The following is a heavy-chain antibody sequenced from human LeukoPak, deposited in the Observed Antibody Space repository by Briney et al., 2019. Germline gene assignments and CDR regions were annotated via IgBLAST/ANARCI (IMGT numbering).Heavy chain of an antibody. CDR3: ARQTGTTPSFDY. CDR1: GYSISSGYY. CDR2: IYHSGST. D-gene: IGHD1-1*01. Sequence: SETLSLTCAVSGYSISSGYYWGWIRQPPGKGLEWIGSIYHSGSTYYNPSLKSRVTKSVDTSKNQFSLKLSSVTAADTAVYYCARQTGTTPSFDYWGQGTLVTVSS. V-gene: IGHV4-38-2*01. J-gene: IGHJ4*02.